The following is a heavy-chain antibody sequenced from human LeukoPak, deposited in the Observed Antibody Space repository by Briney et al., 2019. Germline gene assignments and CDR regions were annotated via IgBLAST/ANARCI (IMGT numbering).Heavy chain of an antibody. J-gene: IGHJ4*02. Sequence: NPSETLSLTCTVSGGSISSYYWSWIRQPPGKGLEWIAYIYYSGSTDYNPSLKSRVTISVDTSKNQFSLKLSSVTAADTAVYYCARHHIRKNDYWGQGTLVTVSS. CDR1: GGSISSYY. V-gene: IGHV4-59*08. CDR3: ARHHIRKNDY. CDR2: IYYSGST. D-gene: IGHD2-21*01.